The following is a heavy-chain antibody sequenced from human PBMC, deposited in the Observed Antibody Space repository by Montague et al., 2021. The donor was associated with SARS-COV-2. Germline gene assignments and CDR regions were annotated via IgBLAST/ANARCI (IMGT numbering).Heavy chain of an antibody. D-gene: IGHD4-23*01. CDR3: AKNGGAHGLDV. V-gene: IGHV3-7*01. J-gene: IGHJ6*02. CDR2: IKPDESEK. CDR1: GFTFSNIW. Sequence: SLRLSCAASGFTFSNIWMTCLRQAPVKGRECIATIKPDESEKNYVDSVKGRFSISRDNAKNSLYLQMDNLRAEDTAIYYCAKNGGAHGLDVWGQGTSVSVSS.